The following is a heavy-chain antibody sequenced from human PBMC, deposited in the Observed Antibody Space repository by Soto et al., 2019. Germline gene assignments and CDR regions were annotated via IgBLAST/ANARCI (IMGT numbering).Heavy chain of an antibody. CDR2: IYQSGST. V-gene: IGHV4-30-2*01. Sequence: QLQLQESGSGLVKPSQTLSLTCAVSGGSIISGGYSWSWIRQPPGKGLEWIGYIYQSGSTYYNPSLKSRVTISVDRSKNLFSLKMSSVTAADTAVYYCASTTIFGVDVDYGMDVWGQGTTVTVSS. D-gene: IGHD3-3*01. J-gene: IGHJ6*02. CDR3: ASTTIFGVDVDYGMDV. CDR1: GGSIISGGYS.